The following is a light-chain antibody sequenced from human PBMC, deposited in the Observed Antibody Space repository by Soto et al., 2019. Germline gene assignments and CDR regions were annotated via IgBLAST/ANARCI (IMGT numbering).Light chain of an antibody. CDR1: QSISVH. Sequence: DIQMTQSPSSLSASVGDTVTITCRASQSISVHLNWYQQKPGKVPKLLIYAASNLQSGVPSRFSGSGSETDFALTISSLQPEDFATYYCHQSYFTPYTFGRGTKLEIK. V-gene: IGKV1-39*01. J-gene: IGKJ2*01. CDR3: HQSYFTPYT. CDR2: AAS.